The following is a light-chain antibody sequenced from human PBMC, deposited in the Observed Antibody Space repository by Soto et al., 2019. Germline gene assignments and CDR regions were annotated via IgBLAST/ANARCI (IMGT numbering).Light chain of an antibody. V-gene: IGLV2-23*02. J-gene: IGLJ1*01. CDR1: RSDVGSYNL. CDR3: CSYAGSSTYYV. CDR2: EVS. Sequence: SVVTQPASVSGSPGQSITISCPGTRSDVGSYNLVSWYQQQPGKAPKLMIYEVSKRPSGVSNRFSGSKSGNTASLTISGLQAEDEADYYCCSYAGSSTYYVFGTGTKVTVL.